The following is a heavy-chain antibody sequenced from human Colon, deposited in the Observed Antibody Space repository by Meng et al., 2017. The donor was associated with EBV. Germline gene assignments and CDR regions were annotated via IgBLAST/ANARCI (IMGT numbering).Heavy chain of an antibody. J-gene: IGHJ4*02. CDR3: ARVGAYCGGDCYHPR. CDR2: IYHSGST. CDR1: GGSLSSRNW. D-gene: IGHD2-21*02. V-gene: IGHV4-4*02. Sequence: QVRLQGSGPGLVKPSGPLSPPCAVSGGSLSSRNWWSWVRQPPGKGLEWIGEIYHSGSTNYNPSLKSRVTISVDESKNQFSLRLSSVTAADTAVYYCARVGAYCGGDCYHPRWGQGTLVTVSS.